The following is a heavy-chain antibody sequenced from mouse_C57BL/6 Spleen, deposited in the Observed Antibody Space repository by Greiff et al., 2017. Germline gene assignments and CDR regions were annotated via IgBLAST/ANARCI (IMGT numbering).Heavy chain of an antibody. CDR2: IDPETGGT. V-gene: IGHV1-15*01. CDR3: TRGGNYRYFDV. J-gene: IGHJ1*03. Sequence: VQLQQSGAELVRPGASVTLSCKASGYTFTDYEMHWVKQTPVHGLKWIGAIDPETGGTAYNQKFKGKAILTADKSSSTAYMELRSLTSEDSAVYYCTRGGNYRYFDVWGTGTTVTVSS. CDR1: GYTFTDYE. D-gene: IGHD2-1*01.